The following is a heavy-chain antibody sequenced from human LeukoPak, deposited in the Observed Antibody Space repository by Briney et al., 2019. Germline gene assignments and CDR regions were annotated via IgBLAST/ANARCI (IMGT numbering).Heavy chain of an antibody. CDR2: MNPNSGNT. Sequence: GASVKVSCKASGYTFTSYDINWVRQATGQGLEWMGWMNPNSGNTGYAQKFQGRVTMTRNTSISTAYMELSSLRSEDTAVYYCARGYSRDFWTDDAFDIWGQGTMVTVSS. J-gene: IGHJ3*02. D-gene: IGHD3/OR15-3a*01. CDR1: GYTFTSYD. CDR3: ARGYSRDFWTDDAFDI. V-gene: IGHV1-8*01.